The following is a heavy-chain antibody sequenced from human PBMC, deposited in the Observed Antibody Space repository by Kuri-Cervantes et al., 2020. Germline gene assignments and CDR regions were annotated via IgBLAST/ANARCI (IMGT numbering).Heavy chain of an antibody. CDR3: ATGYSSGWLPGVGMDV. CDR1: GYTFTGYY. CDR2: ISPNSGGT. D-gene: IGHD6-19*01. V-gene: IGHV1-2*02. J-gene: IGHJ6*02. Sequence: ASVKVSCKASGYTFTGYYMHWVRQAPGQGLEWMGWISPNSGGTNYSQKFQGRVTMTRDTSISTAYMELSRLRPDDTAVYYCATGYSSGWLPGVGMDVWGQGTTVTVSS.